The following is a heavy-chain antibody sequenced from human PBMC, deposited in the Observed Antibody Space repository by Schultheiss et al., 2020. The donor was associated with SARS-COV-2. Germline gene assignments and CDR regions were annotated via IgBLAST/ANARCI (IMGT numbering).Heavy chain of an antibody. CDR3: AGYYGSGTYYKTDAFDI. Sequence: ASVKVSCKASGYTFNNFGITWVRQAPGQGLEWMGRISAYNGATFYAQPLQGRVTMTTDTSTNTAYMALTTLISDDTAVYYCAGYYGSGTYYKTDAFDIWGQGTMVTVSS. J-gene: IGHJ3*02. CDR2: ISAYNGAT. CDR1: GYTFNNFG. D-gene: IGHD3-10*01. V-gene: IGHV1-18*01.